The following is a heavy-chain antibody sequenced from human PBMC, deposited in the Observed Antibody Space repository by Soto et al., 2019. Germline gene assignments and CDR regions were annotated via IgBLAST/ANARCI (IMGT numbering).Heavy chain of an antibody. J-gene: IGHJ6*02. CDR2: IIPIFGTA. CDR1: GGTFSSYA. V-gene: IGHV1-69*06. D-gene: IGHD6-13*01. CDR3: ARLYSSPRTYYYYGMDV. Sequence: QVQLVQSGAEVKKPGSSVKVSCKASGGTFSSYAISWVRQAPGQGLEWMGGIIPIFGTANYAQKFQGRVTITADKSTSTAYMELSSLRSEDTAVYYCARLYSSPRTYYYYGMDVWGQGTTVTVSS.